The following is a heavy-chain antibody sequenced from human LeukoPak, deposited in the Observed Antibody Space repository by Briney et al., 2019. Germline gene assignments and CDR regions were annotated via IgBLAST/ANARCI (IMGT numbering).Heavy chain of an antibody. CDR2: IYSTGGT. CDR1: GGSISSYY. CDR3: ARAKDNYRGNDAFDI. J-gene: IGHJ3*02. Sequence: KPSETLSLTSTVSGGSISSYYWSWIRQPAGKGLEWIGRIYSTGGTNYNPSLKSRVTMSVDTSKSQFSLKLTSVTAADTAVYYCARAKDNYRGNDAFDIWGQGTVVTVSS. D-gene: IGHD4/OR15-4a*01. V-gene: IGHV4-4*07.